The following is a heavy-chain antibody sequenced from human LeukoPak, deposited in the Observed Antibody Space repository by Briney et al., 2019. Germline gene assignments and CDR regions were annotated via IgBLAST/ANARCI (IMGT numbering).Heavy chain of an antibody. J-gene: IGHJ4*02. CDR2: IRYDGSNK. V-gene: IGHV3-30*02. CDR3: ASGIQILTGDLIFDY. D-gene: IGHD7-27*01. Sequence: PGGSLRLSCAASGFTFSSYGMPWVRQAPGKGLEWVAFIRYDGSNKYYADSVKGRFTISRDNSKNTLYLQMNSLRAEDTAVYYCASGIQILTGDLIFDYWGQGTLVTVSS. CDR1: GFTFSSYG.